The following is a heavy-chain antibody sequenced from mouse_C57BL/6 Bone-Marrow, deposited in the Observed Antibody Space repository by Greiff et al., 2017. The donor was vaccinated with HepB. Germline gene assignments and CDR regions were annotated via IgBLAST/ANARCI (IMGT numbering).Heavy chain of an antibody. J-gene: IGHJ3*01. CDR2: INPSSGYT. D-gene: IGHD2-4*01. V-gene: IGHV1-7*01. CDR1: GYTFTSYW. CDR3: ARKVYDYDEEAWFAY. Sequence: VQLQQSGAELAKPGASVKLSCKASGYTFTSYWMHWVKQRPGQGLEWIGYINPSSGYTKYNQKFKDKAPLTADKSSSTAYMQLSSLTYEDSAVYYCARKVYDYDEEAWFAYWGQGTLVTVSA.